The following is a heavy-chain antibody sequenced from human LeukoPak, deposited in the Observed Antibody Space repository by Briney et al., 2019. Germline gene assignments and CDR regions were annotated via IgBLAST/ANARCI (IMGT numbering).Heavy chain of an antibody. CDR3: ARTYYYDSSSPGAFDI. J-gene: IGHJ3*02. CDR1: GGSISSGDYY. V-gene: IGHV4-30-4*08. D-gene: IGHD3-22*01. CDR2: IYYSGST. Sequence: PSQTLSLTCTVSGGSISSGDYYWSWIRQPPGKGLEWIGYIYYSGSTYYNPSLKSRVTISVDTSKNQFSLKLSSVTAADTAVYYCARTYYYDSSSPGAFDIWGQGTMVTVSS.